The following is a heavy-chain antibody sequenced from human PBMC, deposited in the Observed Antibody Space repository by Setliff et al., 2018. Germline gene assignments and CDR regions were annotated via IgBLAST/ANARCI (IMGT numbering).Heavy chain of an antibody. CDR2: ISASGRTT. V-gene: IGHV3-21*01. J-gene: IGHJ4*03. Sequence: GGSLRLSCSASGFTFSSYWMHWVRQAPGKVLEWVSAISASGRTTYYADSVKGRFTISRDNAKNSLYLQMNSLRAEDTAVYYCARGDILTGYYSTYFWGQGTMVT. CDR1: GFTFSSYW. D-gene: IGHD3-9*01. CDR3: ARGDILTGYYSTYF.